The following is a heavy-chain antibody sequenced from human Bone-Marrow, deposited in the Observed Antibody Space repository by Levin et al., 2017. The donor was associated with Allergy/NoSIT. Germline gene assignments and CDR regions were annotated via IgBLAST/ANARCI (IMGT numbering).Heavy chain of an antibody. D-gene: IGHD3-9*01. J-gene: IGHJ6*02. V-gene: IGHV3-23*01. CDR2: ISGNSDST. CDR1: GFTFNTYA. Sequence: PGGSLRLSCAASGFTFNTYAMSWVRQVPGEGLEWISSISGNSDSTYYADSVKGRFTISRDNSKDTVYLQMNNLRAEDTAVYYCVKARKTAYHSSFYYYGMDVWGQGTTATVSS. CDR3: VKARKTAYHSSFYYYGMDV.